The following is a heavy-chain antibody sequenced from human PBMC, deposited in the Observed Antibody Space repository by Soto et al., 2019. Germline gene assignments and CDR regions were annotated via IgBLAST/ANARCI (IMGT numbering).Heavy chain of an antibody. CDR3: ARGRYCLTGRCFPNWFDS. J-gene: IGHJ5*01. CDR2: VYFSGST. D-gene: IGHD2-15*01. CDR1: GGSVSSRSYY. V-gene: IGHV4-61*01. Sequence: SETLSLTXTVSGGSVSSRSYYWSWVRQPPGKGLEWIGSVYFSGSTKYNPSLKSRVTISLDTSKTQFSLKLTSVTAADTAVYFCARGRYCLTGRCFPNWFDSWGQGTLVTVSS.